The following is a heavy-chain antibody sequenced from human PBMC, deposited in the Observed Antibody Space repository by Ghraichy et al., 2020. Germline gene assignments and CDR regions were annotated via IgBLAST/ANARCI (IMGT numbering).Heavy chain of an antibody. CDR1: GFTFSSYS. Sequence: GESLNISCAASGFTFSSYSMNWVRQAPGQGLEWVSYISSTSSTIYYADSVKGRFTISRDNAKNSLYLHMNSLRPEDTAVYYCARGLSARGYYYYGLDVWGHGTTVTVSS. CDR2: ISSTSSTI. J-gene: IGHJ6*02. D-gene: IGHD3-10*01. CDR3: ARGLSARGYYYYGLDV. V-gene: IGHV3-48*01.